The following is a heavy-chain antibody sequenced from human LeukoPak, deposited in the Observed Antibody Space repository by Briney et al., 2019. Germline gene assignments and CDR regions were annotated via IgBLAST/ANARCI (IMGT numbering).Heavy chain of an antibody. D-gene: IGHD6-13*01. CDR2: IYHSGST. Sequence: SSETLSLTCTVSGGSISSGGYYWSWIRQPPGKGLEWIGYIYHSGSTYYNPSLKSRVTISVDRSKNQFSLKLSSVTAADTAVYYCAQKAAAAPLTDAFDIWGQGTMVTVSS. CDR1: GGSISSGGYY. V-gene: IGHV4-30-2*01. J-gene: IGHJ3*02. CDR3: AQKAAAAPLTDAFDI.